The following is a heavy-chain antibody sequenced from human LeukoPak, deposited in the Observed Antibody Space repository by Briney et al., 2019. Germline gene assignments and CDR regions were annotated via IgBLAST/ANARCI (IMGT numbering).Heavy chain of an antibody. CDR2: INPSGGKT. D-gene: IGHD6-13*01. Sequence: ASVKVSCKASGYTFTSYYMHWVRQAPGQGLEWMGMINPSGGKTSYARKFQGRVTMTRDTSTSTVYMELSSLRSDDTAVYYCARELFGSSWADEYDMDVWGLGTTVIVSS. CDR1: GYTFTSYY. J-gene: IGHJ6*02. CDR3: ARELFGSSWADEYDMDV. V-gene: IGHV1-46*01.